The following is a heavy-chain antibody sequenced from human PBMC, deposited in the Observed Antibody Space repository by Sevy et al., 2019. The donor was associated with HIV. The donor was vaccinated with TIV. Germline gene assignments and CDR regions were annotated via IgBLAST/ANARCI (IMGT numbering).Heavy chain of an antibody. CDR1: GFTFSDYY. CDR3: ARVRVAAADYYFDF. Sequence: GGSLRLSCAASGFTFSDYYMSWIRQAPGKALEWVSYISSGGRTIYYADSVKGRFTISRDNAKNSLYLQMNSLRAEDTAVYYCARVRVAAADYYFDFWGQGTLVTVSS. J-gene: IGHJ4*02. D-gene: IGHD6-25*01. V-gene: IGHV3-11*01. CDR2: ISSGGRTI.